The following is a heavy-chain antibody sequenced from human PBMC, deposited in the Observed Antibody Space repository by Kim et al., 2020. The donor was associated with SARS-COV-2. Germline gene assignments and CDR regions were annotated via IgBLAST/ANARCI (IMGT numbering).Heavy chain of an antibody. Sequence: GGSLRLSCSASGFNFRTYSMNWVRQAPGKGLEWVSYISSDSGVTYNADSVKGRFTISRDNARDTLYLQMHSLRDEDTAVYYCAREIERRQADKWYAYIYQYSYYGMDVWGQGTTVTVAS. CDR3: AREIERRQADKWYAYIYQYSYYGMDV. V-gene: IGHV3-48*02. CDR2: ISSDSGVT. CDR1: GFNFRTYS. J-gene: IGHJ6*01. D-gene: IGHD2-15*01.